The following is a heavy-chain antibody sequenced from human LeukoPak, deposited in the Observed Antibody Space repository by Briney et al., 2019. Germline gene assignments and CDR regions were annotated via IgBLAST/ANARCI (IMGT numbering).Heavy chain of an antibody. Sequence: GGSLRLSCAASGFTVSSNYVSWVRQAPGKGLEWVSSIYRDGSTYYADSVKGRFTISRDNSKNTLNLQMNNLRVEDTAVYYCARVMTAITNWFDPWGQGTLVTVSS. CDR2: IYRDGST. D-gene: IGHD2-21*02. CDR3: ARVMTAITNWFDP. CDR1: GFTVSSNY. V-gene: IGHV3-66*01. J-gene: IGHJ5*02.